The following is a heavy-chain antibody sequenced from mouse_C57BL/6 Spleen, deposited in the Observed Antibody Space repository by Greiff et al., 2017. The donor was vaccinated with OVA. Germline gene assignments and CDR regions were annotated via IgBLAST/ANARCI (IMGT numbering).Heavy chain of an antibody. D-gene: IGHD5-5*01. CDR2: IYPGSGST. J-gene: IGHJ2*01. V-gene: IGHV1-55*01. Sequence: LVESGAELVKPGASVKMSCKASGYTFTSYWITWVKQRPGQGLEWIGDIYPGSGSTNYNEKFKSKATLTVDTSSSTAYMQLSSLTSEDSAVYYCARYPSTWYFDYWGQGTTLTVSS. CDR1: GYTFTSYW. CDR3: ARYPSTWYFDY.